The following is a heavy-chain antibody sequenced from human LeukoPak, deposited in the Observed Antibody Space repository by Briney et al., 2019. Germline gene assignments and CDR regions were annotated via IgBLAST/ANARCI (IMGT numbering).Heavy chain of an antibody. V-gene: IGHV5-51*01. CDR2: IYPGDSDT. CDR3: ARHLLAAAGTGAIDY. D-gene: IGHD6-13*01. CDR1: GYIFTSYW. J-gene: IGHJ4*02. Sequence: GESLKISCKGSGYIFTSYWIGWVRQLPGKGLEWMGIIYPGDSDTRYSPSFQGQVTISADKSISTAYLQWSSLKASDTAMYYCARHLLAAAGTGAIDYWGQGTLVTVSS.